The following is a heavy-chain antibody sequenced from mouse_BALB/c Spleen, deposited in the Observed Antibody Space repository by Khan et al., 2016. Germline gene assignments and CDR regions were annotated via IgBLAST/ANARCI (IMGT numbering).Heavy chain of an antibody. V-gene: IGHV6-6*02. CDR2: IRLKSNNYAT. CDR3: TGGKYY. J-gene: IGHJ2*01. CDR1: GFTFSNYW. D-gene: IGHD2-1*01. Sequence: EVKLEESGGGLVQPGGSMKLSCVAPGFTFSNYWMNWVRQSPEKGLEWVAEIRLKSNNYATHYAESVKGRFTISRDDSKSSVYLQMNTLRAEDTGIYYCTGGKYYWGQGTTLTVSS.